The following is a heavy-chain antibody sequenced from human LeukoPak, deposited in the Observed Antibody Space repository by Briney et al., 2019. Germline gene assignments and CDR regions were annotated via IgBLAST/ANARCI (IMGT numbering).Heavy chain of an antibody. CDR3: ARASAYHVYYYGMNV. CDR2: IYYSGST. CDR1: GGSISSYY. V-gene: IGHV4-59*01. Sequence: SETLSLTCTVSGGSISSYYWSWIRQPPGQGLEWIGYIYYSGSTNYNPTLKSRVTISVDTSKNQFSLKLSSVTAADTAVYYCARASAYHVYYYGMNVWGQGTTVTV. D-gene: IGHD2-2*01. J-gene: IGHJ6*02.